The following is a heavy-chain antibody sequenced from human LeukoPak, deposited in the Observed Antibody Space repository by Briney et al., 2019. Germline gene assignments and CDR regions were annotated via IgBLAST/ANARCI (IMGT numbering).Heavy chain of an antibody. Sequence: ETLSLTCAVYGGSFSGYYWSWIRQPPGKGLEWIGEINHSGSTNYNPSLKSRVTISVDTSKNQFSLKLSSVTAADTAVYYCARGADTVDYWGQGTLVTVSS. J-gene: IGHJ4*02. CDR3: ARGADTVDY. V-gene: IGHV4-34*01. CDR1: GGSFSGYY. CDR2: INHSGST. D-gene: IGHD5-18*01.